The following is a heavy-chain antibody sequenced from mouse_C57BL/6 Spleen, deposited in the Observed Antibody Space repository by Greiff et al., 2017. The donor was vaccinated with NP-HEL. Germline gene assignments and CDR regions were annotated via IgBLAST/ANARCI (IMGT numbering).Heavy chain of an antibody. J-gene: IGHJ4*01. CDR1: GYTFTGYW. Sequence: VQLQESGAELMKPGASVKLSCKASGYTFTGYWIGWVKQRPGHGLEWIGEILPGSGSNKYNEKFKGKATFTADTFSNTAYMQLSSLTTEDSAIYYCASTAMDYGGQGTSVTVSS. V-gene: IGHV1-9*01. CDR3: ASTAMDY. CDR2: ILPGSGSN.